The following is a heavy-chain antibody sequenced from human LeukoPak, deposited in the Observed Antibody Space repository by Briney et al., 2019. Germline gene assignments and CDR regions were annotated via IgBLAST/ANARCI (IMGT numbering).Heavy chain of an antibody. CDR1: GGSISSYY. D-gene: IGHD6-19*01. Sequence: SETLSLTCTVSGGSISSYYWNWIRQPPGGGLEWIGYIYYSGSTNYNPSLKSRVTISVDTSKNQFSLKLSSVTAADTAVYYCARGRQWLDDAFDIWGQGTMVTVSS. J-gene: IGHJ3*02. CDR2: IYYSGST. V-gene: IGHV4-59*01. CDR3: ARGRQWLDDAFDI.